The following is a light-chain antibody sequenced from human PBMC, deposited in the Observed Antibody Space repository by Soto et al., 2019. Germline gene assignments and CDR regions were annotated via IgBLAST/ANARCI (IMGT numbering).Light chain of an antibody. Sequence: EIVMTQSPATLSVSPGERVTLSCRASQSVRSNLAWYQQKPGQPPRLLIHGASTRATGIPARFSGSGSGTEFTLTISSLQSEDFAVYYCQQYNDWPPYTFGQGTQLEIK. CDR3: QQYNDWPPYT. J-gene: IGKJ2*01. CDR1: QSVRSN. V-gene: IGKV3-15*01. CDR2: GAS.